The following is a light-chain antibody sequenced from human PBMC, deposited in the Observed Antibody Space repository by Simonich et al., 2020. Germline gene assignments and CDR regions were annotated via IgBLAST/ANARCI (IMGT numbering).Light chain of an antibody. V-gene: IGKV3-20*01. CDR3: QQYGSSLMYT. CDR1: QSVSSN. CDR2: GAS. Sequence: EIVMTQSPATLSVSPGERATLSCRASQSVSSNLAWYQQKPGQAPRLLNFGASTRATGIPDRFSGSGSGTDFTLTISRLEPEDFAVYYCQQYGSSLMYTFGQGTKLEIK. J-gene: IGKJ2*01.